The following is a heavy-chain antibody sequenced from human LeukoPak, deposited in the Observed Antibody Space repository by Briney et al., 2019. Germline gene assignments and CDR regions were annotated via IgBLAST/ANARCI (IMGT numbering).Heavy chain of an antibody. CDR3: ARNYGSGIDDAFDI. J-gene: IGHJ3*02. CDR2: IYYSGST. CDR1: GGSISSGGYY. D-gene: IGHD3-10*01. Sequence: PSETLSLTCTVSGGSISSGGYYWSWIRQHPGKGLEWIGYIYYSGSTYYNPSLKSRVTISVDTSKNQFSLKLSSVTAADTAVYYCARNYGSGIDDAFDIWGQGTMVTVSS. V-gene: IGHV4-31*03.